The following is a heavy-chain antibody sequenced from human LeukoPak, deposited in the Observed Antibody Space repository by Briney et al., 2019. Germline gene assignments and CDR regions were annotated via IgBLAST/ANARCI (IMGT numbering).Heavy chain of an antibody. CDR1: GFTFSSYE. V-gene: IGHV3-48*03. Sequence: GGSLRLSCAASGFTFSSYEMNWVRQAPGKGLEWLSYISSSGTIIHYVDSVKGRFTISRDNVKNSPYLQMNSLRAEDTAVYYCAREEKHEYCGGDCFDYWGQGTLVTVSS. CDR3: AREEKHEYCGGDCFDY. CDR2: ISSSGTII. J-gene: IGHJ4*02. D-gene: IGHD2-21*01.